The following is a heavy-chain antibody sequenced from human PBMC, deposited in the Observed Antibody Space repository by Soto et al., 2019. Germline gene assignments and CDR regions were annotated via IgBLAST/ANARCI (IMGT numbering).Heavy chain of an antibody. CDR3: AKEYGTTGTRYYYYGMDV. CDR1: GFTFSSYG. V-gene: IGHV3-30*18. Sequence: QVQLVESGGGVVQPGRSLRLSCAASGFTFSSYGMHWVRQAPGKGLEWVAVISYDGSNKYYADSVKGRFTISRDNSKNTLYLQMNSLRAEDTAVYYCAKEYGTTGTRYYYYGMDVWGQGTTVTVSS. J-gene: IGHJ6*02. D-gene: IGHD1-1*01. CDR2: ISYDGSNK.